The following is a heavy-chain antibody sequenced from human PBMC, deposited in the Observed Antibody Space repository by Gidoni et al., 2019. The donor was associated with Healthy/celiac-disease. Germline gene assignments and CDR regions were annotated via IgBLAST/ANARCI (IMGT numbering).Heavy chain of an antibody. D-gene: IGHD6-6*01. Sequence: QVQLVQSGAEVKKPGSSVKVSCKASGGTFSSYTISWVRQAPGQGLEWMGMIIPILGIANYAQKFQGRVTITADKSTSTAYMELSSLRSEDTAVYYCARDSRGDSSSSGSGWFDPWGQGTLVTVSS. CDR3: ARDSRGDSSSSGSGWFDP. CDR1: GGTFSSYT. V-gene: IGHV1-69*08. CDR2: IIPILGIA. J-gene: IGHJ5*02.